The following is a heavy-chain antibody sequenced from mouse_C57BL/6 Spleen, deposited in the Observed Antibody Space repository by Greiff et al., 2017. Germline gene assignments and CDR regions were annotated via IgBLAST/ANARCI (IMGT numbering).Heavy chain of an antibody. CDR2: INPNNGGT. CDR3: ARGDYVSSFHLYFDV. Sequence: VQLQQSGPELVKPGASVKIPCKASGYTFTDYNMDWVKQSHGKSLEWIGDINPNNGGTIYNQKFKGKATLTVDKSSSTAYLGLRSLTSEDTAVYYCARGDYVSSFHLYFDVWGTGTTVTVSS. V-gene: IGHV1-18*01. D-gene: IGHD1-1*01. CDR1: GYTFTDYN. J-gene: IGHJ1*03.